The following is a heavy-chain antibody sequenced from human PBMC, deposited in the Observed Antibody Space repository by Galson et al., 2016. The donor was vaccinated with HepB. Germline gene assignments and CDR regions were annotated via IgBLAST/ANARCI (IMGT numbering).Heavy chain of an antibody. CDR2: INAYNGNT. CDR1: GFTFTAYG. J-gene: IGHJ5*02. Sequence: SVKVSCKASGFTFTAYGISWVRQAPGQGLEWMGWINAYNGNTNYAQSFQGRVTMTTDTSTGTAYMDLWNRRSDDTALYYCARVLGGYDFYPWGQGTLVTVSS. V-gene: IGHV1-18*01. CDR3: ARVLGGYDFYP. D-gene: IGHD5-12*01.